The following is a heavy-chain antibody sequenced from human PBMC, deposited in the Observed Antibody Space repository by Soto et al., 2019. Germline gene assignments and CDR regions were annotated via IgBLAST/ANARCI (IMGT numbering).Heavy chain of an antibody. J-gene: IGHJ6*02. D-gene: IGHD2-2*01. Sequence: ASVKVSCKASGCTFSSYAISWVRQAPGQGLEWMGGIIPIFGTANYAQKFQGRVTITADESTSTAYMELSSLRSEDTAVYYCARHDCISTSCYYYCYYGMDVWGQGTTVTVSS. V-gene: IGHV1-69*13. CDR2: IIPIFGTA. CDR3: ARHDCISTSCYYYCYYGMDV. CDR1: GCTFSSYA.